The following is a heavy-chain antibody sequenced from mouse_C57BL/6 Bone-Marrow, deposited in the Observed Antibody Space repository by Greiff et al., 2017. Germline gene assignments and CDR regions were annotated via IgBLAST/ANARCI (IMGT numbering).Heavy chain of an antibody. D-gene: IGHD2-4*01. CDR1: GYTFTSYG. J-gene: IGHJ4*01. Sequence: QVQLKQSGAELARPGASVKLSCKASGYTFTSYGISWVKQRTGQGLEWIGEIYPRSGNTYYNEKFKGKATLTADKSSSTAYMELRSLTSEDSAVYFCAVYYDYENYAMDYWGQGTSVTVSS. CDR3: AVYYDYENYAMDY. CDR2: IYPRSGNT. V-gene: IGHV1-81*01.